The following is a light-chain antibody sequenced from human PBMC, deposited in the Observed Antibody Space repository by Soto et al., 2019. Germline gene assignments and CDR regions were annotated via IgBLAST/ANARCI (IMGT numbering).Light chain of an antibody. V-gene: IGLV2-14*01. J-gene: IGLJ1*01. CDR1: SSDVGGYNY. CDR3: NSYTSSSTLPYV. Sequence: QSALTQPASVPGSPGQSITVSCTGTSSDVGGYNYVSWYQQHPGTAPKVMIYDVSKRPSGVSNRFSCSKSGNTASLTISGRQAEDEDDYYCNSYTSSSTLPYVFGTGTKVTVL. CDR2: DVS.